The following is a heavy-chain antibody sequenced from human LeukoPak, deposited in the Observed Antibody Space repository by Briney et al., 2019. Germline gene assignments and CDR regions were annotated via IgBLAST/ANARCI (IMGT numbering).Heavy chain of an antibody. V-gene: IGHV1-69*04. Sequence: ASVKVSCKASGGTFSSYAVSWVRQAPGQGLEWMGRIIPVLGIANYAQKFQGRVTITADKSTSTAYMELSSLRSEDTAVYYCVREKIAAAENWFDPWGQGTLVTVSS. CDR3: VREKIAAAENWFDP. CDR2: IIPVLGIA. J-gene: IGHJ5*02. CDR1: GGTFSSYA. D-gene: IGHD6-13*01.